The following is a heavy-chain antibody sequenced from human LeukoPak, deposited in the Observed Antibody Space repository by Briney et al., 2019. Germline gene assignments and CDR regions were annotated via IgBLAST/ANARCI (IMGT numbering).Heavy chain of an antibody. Sequence: ASVKVSCKASGYTFTSYDIHWVRQATGQGLEWMGWVSPNSGNTGYAQKFQGRVTITRDTSISTVYMELSSLRSEDTAVYYCAREAYFDSSGFGYPQSNYMDGWGKGTTVTVSS. V-gene: IGHV1-8*03. CDR3: AREAYFDSSGFGYPQSNYMDG. J-gene: IGHJ6*03. CDR1: GYTFTSYD. CDR2: VSPNSGNT. D-gene: IGHD3-22*01.